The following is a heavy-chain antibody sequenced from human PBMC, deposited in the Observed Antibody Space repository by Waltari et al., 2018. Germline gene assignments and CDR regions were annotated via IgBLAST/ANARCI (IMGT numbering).Heavy chain of an antibody. Sequence: QVQLVQSGAEVKKPGSSVKVSCKASGGTFSSYTISWVRQAPGQGLEWMGRIIPILGIANYAQKFQGRVTITADKSTSTAYMELSSLRSEDTAVYYCARDFEYSSSLIPEDYWGQGTLVTVSS. D-gene: IGHD6-6*01. V-gene: IGHV1-69*08. J-gene: IGHJ4*02. CDR2: IIPILGIA. CDR1: GGTFSSYT. CDR3: ARDFEYSSSLIPEDY.